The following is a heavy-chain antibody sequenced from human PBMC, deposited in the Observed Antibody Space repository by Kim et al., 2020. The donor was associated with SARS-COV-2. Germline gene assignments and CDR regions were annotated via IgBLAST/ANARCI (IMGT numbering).Heavy chain of an antibody. J-gene: IGHJ4*02. Sequence: SETLSLTCTVSGGSVRSGSYYWSWIRQPPGKGLEWIGYIYYSGSTNYNPSLKSRVTISVDTSKNQFSLKLSSVTAADTAVYYCARVLLSGGKYHYYFDYWGQGTLVTVSS. CDR3: ARVLLSGGKYHYYFDY. D-gene: IGHD2-2*01. CDR1: GGSVRSGSYY. CDR2: IYYSGST. V-gene: IGHV4-61*01.